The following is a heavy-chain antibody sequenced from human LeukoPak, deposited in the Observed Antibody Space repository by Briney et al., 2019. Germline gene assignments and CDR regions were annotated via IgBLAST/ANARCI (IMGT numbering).Heavy chain of an antibody. CDR3: ASYSNYLY. J-gene: IGHJ4*02. V-gene: IGHV4-59*01. CDR2: IYYSGST. Sequence: SETLSLTCTVSGGSISSYYWSWLRQPPGKGLEWIGYIYYSGSTNYNPSLKSRVTISVDTSKNQFSLELSSVTAADTAAYYCASYSNYLYWGQGTLVTVSS. CDR1: GGSISSYY. D-gene: IGHD4-11*01.